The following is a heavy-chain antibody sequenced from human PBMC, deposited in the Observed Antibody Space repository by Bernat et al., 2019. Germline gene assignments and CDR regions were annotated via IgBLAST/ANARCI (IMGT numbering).Heavy chain of an antibody. V-gene: IGHV1-3*01. CDR2: INAGNGNT. J-gene: IGHJ6*02. CDR3: ARALRFCSSTSCYHYYYYGMDV. CDR1: AYTFTSYA. D-gene: IGHD2-2*01. Sequence: QVQLVQSGAEVKKPGASVKVSCKASAYTFTSYAMHWVRQAPGQRLEWMGWINAGNGNTKYSQKFQGRVTITRDTSASTACMELSSLRSEDTAVYSCARALRFCSSTSCYHYYYYGMDVWGQGTTVTVSS.